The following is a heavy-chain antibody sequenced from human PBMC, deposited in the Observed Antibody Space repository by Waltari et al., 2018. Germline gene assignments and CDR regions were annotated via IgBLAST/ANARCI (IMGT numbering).Heavy chain of an antibody. CDR1: GYSFTSYW. Sequence: EVQLVQSGAEVKKPGESLKISCKGFGYSFTSYWIGWVRQMPGKGLEWMGVIYPGDSDTRDSPSFQGQVTISADTSITTTFLQWSSLKASDTAMYYCAAPRAPDWLLPDYWGQGTLVTVSS. V-gene: IGHV5-51*01. D-gene: IGHD3-9*01. J-gene: IGHJ4*02. CDR2: IYPGDSDT. CDR3: AAPRAPDWLLPDY.